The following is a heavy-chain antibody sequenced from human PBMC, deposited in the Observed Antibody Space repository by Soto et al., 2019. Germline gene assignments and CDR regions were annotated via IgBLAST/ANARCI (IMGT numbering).Heavy chain of an antibody. CDR2: VNPISGDT. J-gene: IGHJ4*01. Sequence: ASVKVSCKASGYTFTGYYLHWVRQAPGQGLEWMGWVNPISGDTNYAQTLQGRGTMTTDTSTSTAYLELRSLRSDDKAVYYCARTVEYDSIRYYYADFGGEGSLVTVSS. D-gene: IGHD3-16*01. CDR3: ARTVEYDSIRYYYADF. V-gene: IGHV1-2*02. CDR1: GYTFTGYY.